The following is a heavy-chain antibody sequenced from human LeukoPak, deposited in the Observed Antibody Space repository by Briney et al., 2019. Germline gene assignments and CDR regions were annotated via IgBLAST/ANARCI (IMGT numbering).Heavy chain of an antibody. J-gene: IGHJ5*02. D-gene: IGHD6-6*01. Sequence: SETLSLTCTVSGGSISSYSWSWIRQPPGKGLEWIGYIYYSGSTNYNPSLKSRVTISVDTSKNQFSLKLSSVTAADTAVYYCAREASIAARPGVWFDPWGQGTLVTVSS. V-gene: IGHV4-59*01. CDR2: IYYSGST. CDR1: GGSISSYS. CDR3: AREASIAARPGVWFDP.